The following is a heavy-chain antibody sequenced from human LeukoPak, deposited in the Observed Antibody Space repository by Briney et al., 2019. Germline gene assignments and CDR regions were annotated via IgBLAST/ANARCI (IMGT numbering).Heavy chain of an antibody. Sequence: PGGSLRLSCEASGFTFTTYWMGWVRQAPRKGLEWVANIKQDGSEKYYVDSVKGRFTISRDNAKNSLSLQMNSLRAEDTAVYYCARASSEYFDYWGQGTLVTVSS. V-gene: IGHV3-7*01. CDR3: ARASSEYFDY. CDR1: GFTFTTYW. CDR2: IKQDGSEK. D-gene: IGHD6-6*01. J-gene: IGHJ4*02.